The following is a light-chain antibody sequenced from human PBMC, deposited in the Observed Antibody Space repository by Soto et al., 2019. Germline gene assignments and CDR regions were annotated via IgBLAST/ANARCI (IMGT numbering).Light chain of an antibody. CDR1: QSVTTTY. V-gene: IGKV3-20*01. CDR3: QQHGSSPVT. Sequence: EMVLTQSPGTLSLSPGERATLSCRASQSVTTTYLAWYQQKPGQAPRLLISGASTRATGIPDRFSASGSGTDFTLTISRLEPEDFAVYYCQQHGSSPVTFGPGTKVDIK. J-gene: IGKJ3*01. CDR2: GAS.